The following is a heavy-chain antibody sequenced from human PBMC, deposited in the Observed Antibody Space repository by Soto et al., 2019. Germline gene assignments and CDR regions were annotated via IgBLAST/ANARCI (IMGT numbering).Heavy chain of an antibody. CDR2: INPSGGST. V-gene: IGHV1-46*01. CDR1: GYTFTSYY. J-gene: IGHJ4*02. Sequence: QVQLVQSGAEVKKPGASVKVSCKASGYTFTSYYMHWVRQAPGQGLEWMGIINPSGGSTSYAQRFQGRVTMTRDTSTSTVYMELSSLRSEDTAVYYCARDRGYCSGGSCYSGLDYWGQGTLVTVSS. CDR3: ARDRGYCSGGSCYSGLDY. D-gene: IGHD2-15*01.